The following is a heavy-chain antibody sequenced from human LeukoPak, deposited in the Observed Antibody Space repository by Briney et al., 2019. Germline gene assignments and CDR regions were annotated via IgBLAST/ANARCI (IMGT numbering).Heavy chain of an antibody. CDR2: INHSGCT. V-gene: IGHV4-34*01. J-gene: IGHJ5*02. CDR3: ARVGSPVDTGRNWFDP. D-gene: IGHD5-18*01. Sequence: KPSETLSLTCAVYGGSFSGYYWSWIRQPPGKGLEWIGEINHSGCTNHNPSLKSRVTISVDTSKNQFSLKLSSVTAADTAVYYCARVGSPVDTGRNWFDPWGQGTLVTVSS. CDR1: GGSFSGYY.